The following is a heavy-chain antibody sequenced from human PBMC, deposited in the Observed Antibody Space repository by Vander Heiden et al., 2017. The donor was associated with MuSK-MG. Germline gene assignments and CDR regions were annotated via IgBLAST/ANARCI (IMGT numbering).Heavy chain of an antibody. Sequence: EVQLLESGGGLVQPGGSLRLSCAASGFTFRSYAMSWVRPAPGKGLEWVSAIRGSGGSTYYADSVKGRFTISRDNSKNTLYLQMNSLRAEDTAVYYCAKDEWYSSGWYSDYWGQGTLVTVSS. J-gene: IGHJ4*02. D-gene: IGHD6-19*01. CDR2: IRGSGGST. CDR1: GFTFRSYA. V-gene: IGHV3-23*01. CDR3: AKDEWYSSGWYSDY.